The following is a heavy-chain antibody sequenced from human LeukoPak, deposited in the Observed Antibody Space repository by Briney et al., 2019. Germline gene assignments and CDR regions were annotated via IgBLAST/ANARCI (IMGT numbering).Heavy chain of an antibody. D-gene: IGHD2-2*01. CDR1: GYTFTSYG. J-gene: IGHJ4*02. Sequence: GASVKVSCKASGYTFTSYGISWVRQAPGQGLEWMGWISAYNGNTNYAQKLQGRVTMTTDTSTSTAYMELRSLRSDDTAVYYCAGRAYFSMSRCYLGGGGLDYWGQGTLVTVSS. V-gene: IGHV1-18*01. CDR2: ISAYNGNT. CDR3: AGRAYFSMSRCYLGGGGLDY.